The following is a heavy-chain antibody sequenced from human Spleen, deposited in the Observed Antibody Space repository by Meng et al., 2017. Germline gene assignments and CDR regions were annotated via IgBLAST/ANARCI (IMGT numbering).Heavy chain of an antibody. CDR1: GFTFSSYA. Sequence: GESLKISCAASGFTFSSYAMSWVRQAPGKGLEWVSAIGGSGGSSNYADSVKGRFTISRDNSKNTLYLQMNSLRAEDTAVYYCARTYGDYLPPRYYHHWGQGTLVTVSS. CDR3: ARTYGDYLPPRYYHH. V-gene: IGHV3-23*01. CDR2: IGGSGGSS. J-gene: IGHJ1*01. D-gene: IGHD4-17*01.